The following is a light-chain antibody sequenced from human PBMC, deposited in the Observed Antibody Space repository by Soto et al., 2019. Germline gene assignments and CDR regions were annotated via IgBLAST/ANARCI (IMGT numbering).Light chain of an antibody. V-gene: IGKV3-20*01. CDR1: QSVSSSY. Sequence: EIVLTQSPGTLSLSPGERATLSCRASQSVSSSYLAWYQQKPGQAHRLLIYGASSRATGIPDRFSGSGSGTDFTLTISRLEPEDFAVYYCQQYGSSPVTFGQGTKVDIX. J-gene: IGKJ1*01. CDR2: GAS. CDR3: QQYGSSPVT.